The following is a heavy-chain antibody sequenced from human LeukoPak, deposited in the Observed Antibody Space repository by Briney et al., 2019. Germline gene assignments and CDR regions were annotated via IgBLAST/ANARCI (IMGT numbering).Heavy chain of an antibody. CDR2: VSGSGGST. Sequence: PGGSLRLSCVVSGITLASYGMSWVRQAPGKGLEWVAGVSGSGGSTNYADSVKGRFTISRDNPKNTLYLQMNSLRAEDTAVYFCAKRGAVIRVILVGFHKEAYYFDSWGQGALVTVSS. CDR1: GITLASYG. D-gene: IGHD3-22*01. V-gene: IGHV3-23*01. J-gene: IGHJ4*02. CDR3: AKRGAVIRVILVGFHKEAYYFDS.